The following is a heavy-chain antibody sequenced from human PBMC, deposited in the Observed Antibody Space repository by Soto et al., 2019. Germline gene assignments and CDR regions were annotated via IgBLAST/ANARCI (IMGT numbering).Heavy chain of an antibody. CDR3: ARLGVTAAATRRAGWFDP. D-gene: IGHD2-2*01. Sequence: PGESLKISCKGSGYSFTSYWIGWVRQMPGKGLEWMGIIYPGDSDTRYSPSFQGQVTISADKSISTAYLQWSSLKASDTAMYYCARLGVTAAATRRAGWFDPWGQGTLVTVSS. V-gene: IGHV5-51*01. CDR2: IYPGDSDT. J-gene: IGHJ5*02. CDR1: GYSFTSYW.